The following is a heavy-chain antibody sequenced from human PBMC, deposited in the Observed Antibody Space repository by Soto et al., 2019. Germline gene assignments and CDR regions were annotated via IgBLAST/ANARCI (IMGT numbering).Heavy chain of an antibody. CDR1: DGSISSSIYF. Sequence: SETLSLTCTVSDGSISSSIYFWGWFRQPPGKGLEWIANIYYSGTTFYNPSLKSRITISVDTSKNQFSLKLTSVTAADTAIYYCARHAGGGRFYYGMDVWGQGTTVTVSS. D-gene: IGHD2-15*01. V-gene: IGHV4-39*01. CDR3: ARHAGGGRFYYGMDV. CDR2: IYYSGTT. J-gene: IGHJ6*02.